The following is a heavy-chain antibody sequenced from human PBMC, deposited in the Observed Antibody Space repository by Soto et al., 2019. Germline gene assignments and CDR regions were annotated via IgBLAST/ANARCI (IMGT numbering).Heavy chain of an antibody. D-gene: IGHD3-22*01. J-gene: IGHJ6*02. Sequence: GGSLRLSCAASGFTFSSYGMNWVRQAPGKGLEWVSYISSSSSTIYYADSVKGRFTISRDNAKNSLYLQMNSLRDEDTAVYYCARDVTMIVVTYYGMDVWGQGTTVTVSS. CDR3: ARDVTMIVVTYYGMDV. V-gene: IGHV3-48*02. CDR2: ISSSSSTI. CDR1: GFTFSSYG.